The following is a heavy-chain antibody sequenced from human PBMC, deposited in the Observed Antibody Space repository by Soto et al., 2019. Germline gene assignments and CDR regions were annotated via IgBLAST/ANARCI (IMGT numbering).Heavy chain of an antibody. V-gene: IGHV3-23*01. CDR2: ISGSGGTT. J-gene: IGHJ4*02. CDR1: GHTFHSYA. Sequence: EVQLLESGGGLVQPGGSLRLSCVASGHTFHSYAMSWVRQAPGKGLEWVSGISGSGGTTYYADSVRGRFTISRDDSKNTLYMQMNSVGAEDTAGYYCAKISRGFGVGPAALVWGQGTLVTVSS. CDR3: AKISRGFGVGPAALV. D-gene: IGHD2-2*01.